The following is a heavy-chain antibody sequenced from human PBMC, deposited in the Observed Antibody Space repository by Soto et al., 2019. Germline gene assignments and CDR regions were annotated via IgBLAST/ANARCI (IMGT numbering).Heavy chain of an antibody. D-gene: IGHD4-17*01. J-gene: IGHJ2*01. CDR2: INPNSGGT. CDR3: ARDPQSLRGDYVLWYFDL. Sequence: GASVKVSCKASGYTFTVYYMHWVRQAPGQGLEWMGWINPNSGGTNYAQKFQGWVTMTRDTSISTAYMELSRLRSDDTAVYYCARDPQSLRGDYVLWYFDLWGRGTLVTVSS. CDR1: GYTFTVYY. V-gene: IGHV1-2*04.